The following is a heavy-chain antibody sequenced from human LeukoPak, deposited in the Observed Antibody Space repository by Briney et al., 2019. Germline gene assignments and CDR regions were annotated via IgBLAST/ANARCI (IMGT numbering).Heavy chain of an antibody. CDR1: GFSLNNYA. Sequence: QPGGSLRLSCAASGFSLNNYAMNWARQATGKGVEWVSAISASGGTTYNSDSVKGRFTISRDSAKNTLYLQINSLRAEDSAVYYCAKASSSWYSDFDYWGRGTLVTVSS. J-gene: IGHJ4*02. CDR3: AKASSSWYSDFDY. D-gene: IGHD6-13*01. V-gene: IGHV3-23*01. CDR2: ISASGGTT.